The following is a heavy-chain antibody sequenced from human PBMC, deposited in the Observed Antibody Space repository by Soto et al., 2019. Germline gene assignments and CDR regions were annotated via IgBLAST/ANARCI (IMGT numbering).Heavy chain of an antibody. V-gene: IGHV5-10-1*01. CDR3: ASQDSNGDFAF. D-gene: IGHD2-8*01. CDR2: IDPSDSRT. CDR1: GYMFPIYH. Sequence: PGESLKISCEASGYMFPIYHISWVRQMPGKGLEWVGKIDPSDSRTMYRPSSRARITISVDKSINTAYLEWGRLKASDTAMYYCASQDSNGDFAFWGQGNXVTVSS. J-gene: IGHJ4*02.